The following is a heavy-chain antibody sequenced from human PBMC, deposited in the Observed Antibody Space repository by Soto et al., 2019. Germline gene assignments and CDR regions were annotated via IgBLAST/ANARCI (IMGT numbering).Heavy chain of an antibody. CDR2: IYYSGST. CDR1: GGSSSSGGYY. Sequence: PSETLSLTSTVSGGSSSSGGYYWSWIRQHPGKGLEWFGYIYYSGSTYYNPSLKSRVTISVDTSKNQFSLKLSSVTAADTAVYYCARKFTVTTGFDYWGQGTLVTVSS. CDR3: ARKFTVTTGFDY. D-gene: IGHD4-4*01. J-gene: IGHJ4*02. V-gene: IGHV4-31*03.